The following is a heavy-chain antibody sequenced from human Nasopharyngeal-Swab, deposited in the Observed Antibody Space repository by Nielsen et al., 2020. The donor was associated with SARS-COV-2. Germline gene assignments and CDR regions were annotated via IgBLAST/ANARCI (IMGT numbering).Heavy chain of an antibody. J-gene: IGHJ6*02. V-gene: IGHV7-4-1*02. Sequence: WVRQAPGQGLERMGWINTNTGNPTYAQGFTGRFVFSLDTSVSTAYLQISSLKAEDTAVYYCARVRDAYYDFWSGYGMDVWGQGTTVTVSS. CDR3: ARVRDAYYDFWSGYGMDV. CDR2: INTNTGNP. D-gene: IGHD3-3*01.